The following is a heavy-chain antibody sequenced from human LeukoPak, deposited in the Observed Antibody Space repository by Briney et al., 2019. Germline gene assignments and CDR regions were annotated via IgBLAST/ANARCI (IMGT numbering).Heavy chain of an antibody. V-gene: IGHV4-59*12. CDR3: ARDYYFGSGTYSGFDY. D-gene: IGHD3-10*01. J-gene: IGHJ4*02. CDR2: IFYSGSP. Sequence: SETLSLTCTVSGGSISSYYWSWIRQPPGKGLEWIGNIFYSGSPNYNPSLKSRVTTSFDTSKNQFSLKLSFVTAADTAVYYCARDYYFGSGTYSGFDYWGQGTLVTVSS. CDR1: GGSISSYY.